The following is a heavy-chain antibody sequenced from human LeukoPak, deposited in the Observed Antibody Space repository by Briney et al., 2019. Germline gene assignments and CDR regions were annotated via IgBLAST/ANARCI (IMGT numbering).Heavy chain of an antibody. V-gene: IGHV3-23*01. J-gene: IGHJ4*02. CDR3: ADGSYYDILTGYYPFDY. D-gene: IGHD3-9*01. CDR2: ISGGGGSI. Sequence: GGSLRLSCVASGFTFSSYAMSWVRQAPGKGLEWVSTISGGGGSIYYADSVRGRFTISRDNFKNTLYLQMNSLRAEDTAVYYCADGSYYDILTGYYPFDYWGQGTLVTVSS. CDR1: GFTFSSYA.